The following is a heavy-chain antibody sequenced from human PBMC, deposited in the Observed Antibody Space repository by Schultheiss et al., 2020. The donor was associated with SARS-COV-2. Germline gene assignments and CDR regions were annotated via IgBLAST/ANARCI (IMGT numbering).Heavy chain of an antibody. CDR3: ARGRGGWFDP. CDR1: GGSIGSSSFY. Sequence: SETLSLTCSVSGGSIGSSSFYWGWIRQPPGKGLEWIGYIYYSGSTNYNPSLKSRVTISVDTSKNQFSLKLSSVTAADTAVYYCARGRGGWFDPWGQGTLVTVSS. J-gene: IGHJ5*02. V-gene: IGHV4-61*05. CDR2: IYYSGST. D-gene: IGHD3-10*01.